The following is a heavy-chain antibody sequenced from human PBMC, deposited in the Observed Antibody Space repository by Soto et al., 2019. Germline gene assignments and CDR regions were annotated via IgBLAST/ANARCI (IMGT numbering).Heavy chain of an antibody. J-gene: IGHJ5*02. CDR1: GYTFTSYA. V-gene: IGHV1-3*01. Sequence: XSVKVSCKASGYTFTSYAMHWVRQTPGQRLEWMGWINAGNGNTKYSQKFQGRVTITRDTSASTAYMELSSLRSEDTAVYYCAREAGIEAPGPQYRNWFDPWGQGTLVTVSS. CDR2: INAGNGNT. D-gene: IGHD6-13*01. CDR3: AREAGIEAPGPQYRNWFDP.